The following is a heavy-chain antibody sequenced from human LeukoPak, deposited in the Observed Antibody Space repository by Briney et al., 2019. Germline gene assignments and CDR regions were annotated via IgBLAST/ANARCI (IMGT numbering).Heavy chain of an antibody. D-gene: IGHD3-22*01. CDR3: ARDAYDSSGYYPYYFDY. CDR1: GGTFSSYA. J-gene: IGHJ4*02. CDR2: IIPIFGTA. V-gene: IGHV1-69*05. Sequence: GASVKVSCKAFGGTFSSYAISWVRQAPGQGLEWMGGIIPIFGTANYAQKFQGRVTITTDESTSTAYMELSSLRSEDTAVYYCARDAYDSSGYYPYYFDYWGQGTLVTVSS.